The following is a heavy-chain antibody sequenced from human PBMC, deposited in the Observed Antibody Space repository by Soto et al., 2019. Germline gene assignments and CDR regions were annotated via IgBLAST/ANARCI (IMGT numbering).Heavy chain of an antibody. CDR2: IHHSGNT. J-gene: IGHJ4*02. CDR1: GDSIGNNNW. D-gene: IGHD3-10*01. CDR3: AHTSGAGSYVPY. V-gene: IGHV4-4*02. Sequence: QVQLQESGPGLVKPSGTLSLTCAVSGDSIGNNNWWSWVRQPPGKGLEWIGEIHHSGNTNYNPSLKSRVSMSVEKSKNQFSLNLRSVTAADTAVYYCAHTSGAGSYVPYWGQGNLVTVSS.